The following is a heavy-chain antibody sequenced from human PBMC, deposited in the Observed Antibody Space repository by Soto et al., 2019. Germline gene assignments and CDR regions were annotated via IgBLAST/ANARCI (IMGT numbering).Heavy chain of an antibody. J-gene: IGHJ4*02. V-gene: IGHV4-39*01. Sequence: SETLSLTCTVSGGSISSSSYYWGWIRQPPGKGLEWIGSIYYSGSTYYNPSLKSRVTISVDTSKNQFSLKLSSVTAADTAVYYCARHEYYGGTDYWGQGTLVTVSS. D-gene: IGHD4-17*01. CDR2: IYYSGST. CDR1: GGSISSSSYY. CDR3: ARHEYYGGTDY.